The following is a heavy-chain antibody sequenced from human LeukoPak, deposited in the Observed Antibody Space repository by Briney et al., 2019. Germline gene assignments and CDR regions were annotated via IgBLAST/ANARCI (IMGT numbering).Heavy chain of an antibody. CDR2: IIPIFGTA. Sequence: SVKVSCKASGGTFSSYAISWVRQAPGQGLEWMGGIIPIFGTANYAQKFQGRVTITADESTSTAYMELSSLRSEDTAVYYCARGRTAMGLFDYWGQGTLVTVSS. CDR1: GGTFSSYA. V-gene: IGHV1-69*01. D-gene: IGHD5-18*01. CDR3: ARGRTAMGLFDY. J-gene: IGHJ4*02.